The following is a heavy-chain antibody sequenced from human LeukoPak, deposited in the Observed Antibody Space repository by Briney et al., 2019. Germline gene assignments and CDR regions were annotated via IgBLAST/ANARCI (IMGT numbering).Heavy chain of an antibody. J-gene: IGHJ4*02. Sequence: ASVKVSCKASGGTFSSYTISWVRQAPGQGLEWMGWIIPIYGTTNYAQKFQGRVTITTDASTSTAYMELRSLRSDDTAVYFCARENYYDSSRTVDYWGQGTLVTVSS. CDR1: GGTFSSYT. CDR2: IIPIYGTT. V-gene: IGHV1-69*05. CDR3: ARENYYDSSRTVDY. D-gene: IGHD3-22*01.